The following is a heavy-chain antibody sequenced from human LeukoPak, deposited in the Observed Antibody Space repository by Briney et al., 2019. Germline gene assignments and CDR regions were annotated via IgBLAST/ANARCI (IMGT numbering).Heavy chain of an antibody. J-gene: IGHJ4*02. CDR3: ARVRFPESTAILRY. CDR2: ISSSSSYI. V-gene: IGHV3-21*01. CDR1: GFTFSSYS. Sequence: PGGSLRLSCAASGFTFSSYSMNWVRQAPGKGLEWVSSISSSSSYIYYADSVKGRFTISRDNAKNSLYLQMNSLRAEDTSVYYCARVRFPESTAILRYWGQGTLVTVSS. D-gene: IGHD5/OR15-5a*01.